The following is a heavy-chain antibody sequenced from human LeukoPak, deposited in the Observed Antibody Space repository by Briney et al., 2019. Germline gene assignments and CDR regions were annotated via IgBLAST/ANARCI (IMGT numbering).Heavy chain of an antibody. CDR3: ARIIAARFDY. Sequence: SETLSLTCTVSGGSMNSYYWSWIRQPPGKGLEWIGYIYYSGSTNYNPSLKSRVTISVDTSKNRFSLKLSSVTAADTAVYYCARIIAARFDYWGQGILVTVSS. CDR1: GGSMNSYY. J-gene: IGHJ4*02. D-gene: IGHD6-6*01. V-gene: IGHV4-59*01. CDR2: IYYSGST.